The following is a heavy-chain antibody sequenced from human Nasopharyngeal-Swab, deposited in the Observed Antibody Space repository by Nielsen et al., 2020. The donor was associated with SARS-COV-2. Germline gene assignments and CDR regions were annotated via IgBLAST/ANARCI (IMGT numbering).Heavy chain of an antibody. Sequence: GESLKISCAASGFTFSSYWMHWVRQAPGKGLVWVSRINSDGSGTSYADSVKGRFTISRDNAKNTLYLQMNSLRAEDTAVYYCAKVWFGELGLYYFDYWGQGTLVTVSS. D-gene: IGHD3-10*01. V-gene: IGHV3-74*01. J-gene: IGHJ4*02. CDR1: GFTFSSYW. CDR2: INSDGSGT. CDR3: AKVWFGELGLYYFDY.